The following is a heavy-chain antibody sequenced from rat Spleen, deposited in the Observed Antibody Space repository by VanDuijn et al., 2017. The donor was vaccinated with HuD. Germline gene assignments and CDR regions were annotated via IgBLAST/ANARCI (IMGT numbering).Heavy chain of an antibody. CDR1: GFTFSNYY. V-gene: IGHV5-25*01. Sequence: EVQLVESGGGLVQPGRSLKLSCAASGFTFSNYYMAWVRQAPKKGLEWVATISTSGSRTYYPDSVKGRFTISRDNAKSSLYLQMNSLKSEDTATYYCAREGDYYSLGVMDAWGQGASVTVSS. CDR2: ISTSGSRT. D-gene: IGHD1-1*01. CDR3: AREGDYYSLGVMDA. J-gene: IGHJ4*01.